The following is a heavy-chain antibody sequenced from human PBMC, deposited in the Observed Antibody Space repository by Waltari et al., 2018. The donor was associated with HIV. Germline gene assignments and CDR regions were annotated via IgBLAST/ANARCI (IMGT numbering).Heavy chain of an antibody. V-gene: IGHV4-31*03. D-gene: IGHD3-22*01. CDR2: IYYSGST. Sequence: QVQLQESGPGLVKPSQTLSLPCTVSGASISRGGYSWSWISLPTGKGLEWIGYIYYSGSTYYNPSLKSRVTISVDTSKNQFSLKMTSVTAADTAVYYCARRRDYDNSGHYYYFDYWGQGALVTVSS. CDR3: ARRRDYDNSGHYYYFDY. CDR1: GASISRGGYS. J-gene: IGHJ4*02.